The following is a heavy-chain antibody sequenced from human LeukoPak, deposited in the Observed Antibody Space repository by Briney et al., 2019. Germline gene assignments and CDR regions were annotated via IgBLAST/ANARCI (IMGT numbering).Heavy chain of an antibody. J-gene: IGHJ5*02. CDR2: IYSDNT. Sequence: GGSLRLSCTVSGFTVSSNSMSWVRQAPGKGLEWVSFIYSDNTHYSDSVKGRFTISRDNSKNTLYLQMNSLRAEDTGVYYCAKEATVTPGNVNWFDTWGQGTLVTVSS. V-gene: IGHV3-53*01. CDR1: GFTVSSNS. CDR3: AKEATVTPGNVNWFDT. D-gene: IGHD4-17*01.